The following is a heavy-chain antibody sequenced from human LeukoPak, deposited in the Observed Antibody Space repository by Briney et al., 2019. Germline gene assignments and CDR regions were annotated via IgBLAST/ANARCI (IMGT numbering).Heavy chain of an antibody. D-gene: IGHD4-11*01. CDR3: ARVSYSNYSIGYFDY. Sequence: ASVTVSCKASGYTFTSYDINWVRQAPGQGLEWMGWISAYNGNTNYAQKLQGRVTMTTDTSTSTAYMELRSLRSDDTAVYYCARVSYSNYSIGYFDYWGQGTLVTVSS. CDR1: GYTFTSYD. CDR2: ISAYNGNT. J-gene: IGHJ4*02. V-gene: IGHV1-18*01.